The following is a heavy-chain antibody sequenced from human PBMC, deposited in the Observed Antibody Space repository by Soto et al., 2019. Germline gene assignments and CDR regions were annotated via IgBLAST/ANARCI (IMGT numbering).Heavy chain of an antibody. CDR1: GGTLNRYT. CDR3: ARSSVAAAGTLGN. J-gene: IGHJ4*02. Sequence: QVQLVQSGAEVKKPGSSVKVSCKASGGTLNRYTINWVRQAPGHGPEWLGRIIPVLGVANYAQTFQGRVTNTADKSTSTVYMDLTSLRSEDTAVYYCARSSVAAAGTLGNWGPGTLVTVSS. D-gene: IGHD6-13*01. V-gene: IGHV1-69*02. CDR2: IIPVLGVA.